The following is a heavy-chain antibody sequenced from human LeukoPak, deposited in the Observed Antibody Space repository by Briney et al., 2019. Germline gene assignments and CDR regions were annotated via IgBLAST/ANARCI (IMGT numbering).Heavy chain of an antibody. V-gene: IGHV4-34*01. D-gene: IGHD2-2*01. CDR3: ASGTGYCSSTSCIGAFNI. CDR2: INHSGST. J-gene: IGHJ3*02. Sequence: SETLSLTCAVYGGSFSGYYWSWIRQPQGKGLEWIGEINHSGSTNYNPSLKSRVTISVDTSKNQFSLKLSSVTAADTAVYYCASGTGYCSSTSCIGAFNIWGQGTMVTVSS. CDR1: GGSFSGYY.